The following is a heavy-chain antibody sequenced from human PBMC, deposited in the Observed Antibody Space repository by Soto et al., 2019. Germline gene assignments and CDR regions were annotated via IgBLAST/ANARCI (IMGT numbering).Heavy chain of an antibody. Sequence: SETLSLTCTVSGGSISSSSYYWGWIRQPPGKGLEWIGSIYYSGSTYYNPSLKSRVTISVDTSKNQFSLKLSSVTAADTAVYYCARQYGSGSYSNYWGQGTLVTVSS. CDR2: IYYSGST. CDR1: GGSISSSSYY. J-gene: IGHJ4*02. D-gene: IGHD3-10*01. CDR3: ARQYGSGSYSNY. V-gene: IGHV4-39*01.